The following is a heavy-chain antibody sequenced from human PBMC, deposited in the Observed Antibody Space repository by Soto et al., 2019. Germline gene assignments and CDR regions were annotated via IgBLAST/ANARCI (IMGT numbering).Heavy chain of an antibody. V-gene: IGHV3-7*01. J-gene: IGHJ4*02. CDR2: IKQDGSEK. CDR1: GFTFSSYW. CDR3: ARENVNDYIWGSYRGFDY. Sequence: GGSLRLSCAASGFTFSSYWMSWVRQAPGKGLEWVANIKQDGSEKYYVDSVKGRFTISRDNAKNSLFLQMNSLRAEDTAVYYCARENVNDYIWGSYRGFDYWGQGTLVTVSS. D-gene: IGHD3-16*02.